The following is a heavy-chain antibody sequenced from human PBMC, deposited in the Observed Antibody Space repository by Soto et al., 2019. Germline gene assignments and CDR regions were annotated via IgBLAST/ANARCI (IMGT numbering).Heavy chain of an antibody. CDR1: GYTFTSYG. Sequence: ASVKVSCKASGYTFTSYGISWVRQAPGQGLEWMGWISAYNGNTNYAQKLQDRVIITRDTSASTAYMDLSSLRSEDTAVYYCARGIATGQLDPWGQGTLVTVSS. V-gene: IGHV1-18*01. CDR2: ISAYNGNT. J-gene: IGHJ5*02. CDR3: ARGIATGQLDP. D-gene: IGHD2-15*01.